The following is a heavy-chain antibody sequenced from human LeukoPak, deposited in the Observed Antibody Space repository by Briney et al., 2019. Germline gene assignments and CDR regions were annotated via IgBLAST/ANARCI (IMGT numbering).Heavy chain of an antibody. CDR2: MHPGDSDT. CDR3: AREYSISSLWFDP. J-gene: IGHJ5*02. CDR1: GYSFTNYW. D-gene: IGHD6-6*01. V-gene: IGHV5-51*01. Sequence: RGESLKISCKGSGYSFTNYWIGWVRQMPGKGLEWMGIMHPGDSDTRYSPSFQGQVTISADKSISTAYLQWSSLKASDTAMYYCAREYSISSLWFDPWGQGTLVTVSS.